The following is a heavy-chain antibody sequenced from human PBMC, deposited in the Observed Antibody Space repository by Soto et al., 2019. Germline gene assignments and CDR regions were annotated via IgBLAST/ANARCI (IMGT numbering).Heavy chain of an antibody. CDR1: GFTFSSYG. J-gene: IGHJ4*02. D-gene: IGHD6-19*01. CDR2: ISFDGSNQ. CDR3: AKDASIYSSGWYFFDY. Sequence: PGGSLRLSCATSGFTFSSYGMHWVRQAPGKGLEWVAVISFDGSNQYYADSVKGRFTISRDNSKNTLYLQMNSLRDEDTAVYYCAKDASIYSSGWYFFDYWGQGTLVTVSS. V-gene: IGHV3-30*18.